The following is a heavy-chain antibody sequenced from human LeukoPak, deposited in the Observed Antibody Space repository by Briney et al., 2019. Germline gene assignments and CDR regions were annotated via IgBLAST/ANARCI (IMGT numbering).Heavy chain of an antibody. CDR3: ARGLWFGESYYYYYYYYMDV. Sequence: SETLSLTCTVSGGSISGSYWNWIRQPPGRGLEWIGYIYYSGSTNYNPSLKSRVTISVDTSKNQFSLKLSSVTAADTAVYYCARGLWFGESYYYYYYYYMDVWGKGTTVTVSS. J-gene: IGHJ6*03. CDR2: IYYSGST. CDR1: GGSISGSY. D-gene: IGHD3-10*01. V-gene: IGHV4-59*12.